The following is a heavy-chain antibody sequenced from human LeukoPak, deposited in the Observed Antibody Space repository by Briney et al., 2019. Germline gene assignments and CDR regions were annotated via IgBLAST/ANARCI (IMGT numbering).Heavy chain of an antibody. J-gene: IGHJ6*02. CDR1: GFMFRSYG. Sequence: GESLKISCAASGFMFRSYGMYWVRQAPDKGLDWVAFILYDGSIKYYADSVKGRFTVSRDNSENTLYLQVNSLRADDTALYYCAKAVSTIGEYYYYGMDVWGQGTTVTVSS. D-gene: IGHD2-8*01. CDR3: AKAVSTIGEYYYYGMDV. CDR2: ILYDGSIK. V-gene: IGHV3-33*07.